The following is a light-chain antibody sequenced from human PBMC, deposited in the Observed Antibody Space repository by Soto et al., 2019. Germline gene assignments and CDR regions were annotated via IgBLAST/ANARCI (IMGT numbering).Light chain of an antibody. V-gene: IGKV3-11*01. CDR2: DAS. Sequence: TQSPSTLSASVGDRVTITCRASESIATWLAWYQQKPGKAPKLLIYDASNRATGIPARFSGSGSGTDFTLTISSLEPEDFAVYYCQQRSNWYTFGQGTKLEIK. J-gene: IGKJ2*01. CDR3: QQRSNWYT. CDR1: ESIATW.